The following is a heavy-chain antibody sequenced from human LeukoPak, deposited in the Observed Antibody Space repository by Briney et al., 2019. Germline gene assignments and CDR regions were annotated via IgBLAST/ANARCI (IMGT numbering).Heavy chain of an antibody. J-gene: IGHJ4*02. D-gene: IGHD1-26*01. CDR2: ISGSGGSA. Sequence: GGSLRLSCAASGFTFSSYAMSWVRQAPGKGLEWVSAISGSGGSAYYADSVKGRFTISRDNSKNTLYLQMNSLRAEDTAVYYCATTGVGSGSYFAWSRFDYFDYWGQGTLVTVSS. CDR1: GFTFSSYA. V-gene: IGHV3-23*01. CDR3: ATTGVGSGSYFAWSRFDYFDY.